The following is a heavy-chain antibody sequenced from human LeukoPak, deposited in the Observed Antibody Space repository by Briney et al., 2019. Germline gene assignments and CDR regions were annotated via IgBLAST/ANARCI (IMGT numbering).Heavy chain of an antibody. Sequence: GGSLRLSCAASGFTVSSNYMSWVRQAPGKGLEWVSVIYSGGSTYYADSVKGRFTISRDNSKNTLYLQMNSLRADDTAVYYCAKGGLVHRFDPWGQGTLVTVSS. CDR1: GFTVSSNY. CDR3: AKGGLVHRFDP. CDR2: IYSGGST. J-gene: IGHJ5*02. V-gene: IGHV3-53*01.